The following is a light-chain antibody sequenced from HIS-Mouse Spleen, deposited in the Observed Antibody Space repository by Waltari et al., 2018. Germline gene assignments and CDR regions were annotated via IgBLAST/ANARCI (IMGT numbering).Light chain of an antibody. J-gene: IGKJ1*01. CDR1: QGISSY. CDR2: AAS. Sequence: AIRMTQSPSSFSASTGDRVTITFRASQGISSYLAWYQQKPGKAPKLLIYAASTVQSGVPSRFSGSGSGTEFTLTISCLQSEDFATYYCQQYYSYPKTFGQGTKVEIK. CDR3: QQYYSYPKT. V-gene: IGKV1-8*01.